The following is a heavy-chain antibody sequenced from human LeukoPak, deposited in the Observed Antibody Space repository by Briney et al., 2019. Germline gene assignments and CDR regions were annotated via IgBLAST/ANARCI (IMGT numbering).Heavy chain of an antibody. D-gene: IGHD3-10*01. CDR1: GFTFSTFA. CDR2: ISASGGST. Sequence: GGSLRLSCAASGFTFSTFAMSWVRQAPGKGLEWVSVISASGGSTYYADSVKGRFTISRDNSKNTLYLQMNSLRAEDTAVYYCARGGHRQKEFWGQGTLVTVSS. J-gene: IGHJ4*02. V-gene: IGHV3-23*01. CDR3: ARGGHRQKEF.